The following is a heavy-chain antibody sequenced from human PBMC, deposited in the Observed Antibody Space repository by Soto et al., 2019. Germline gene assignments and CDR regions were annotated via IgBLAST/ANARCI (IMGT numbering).Heavy chain of an antibody. J-gene: IGHJ2*01. Sequence: PGESLKISCKGSGYSFTSYWIGWVRQMPGKGLEWMGIIYPGDSDTRYSPSFQGQVTISADKSISTAYLQWSSLRASDTAMYHCARVSGRYCSGGRCYSGYFDLWGRGTLVTVS. V-gene: IGHV5-51*01. CDR3: ARVSGRYCSGGRCYSGYFDL. D-gene: IGHD2-15*01. CDR1: GYSFTSYW. CDR2: IYPGDSDT.